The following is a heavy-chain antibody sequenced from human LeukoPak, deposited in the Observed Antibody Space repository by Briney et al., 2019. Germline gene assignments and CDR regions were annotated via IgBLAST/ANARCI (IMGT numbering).Heavy chain of an antibody. CDR3: ARVPSDY. CDR2: INLDGSDM. J-gene: IGHJ4*02. V-gene: IGHV3-7*01. Sequence: PGGSLRLSCSASGFAFNNYHMAWVRQAPGKGLEWVANINLDGSDMYYVDSVKGRFTISRDNAKNSLYLQMNNLRAEDTAVYYCARVPSDYWGQGTLVTVSS. CDR1: GFAFNNYH.